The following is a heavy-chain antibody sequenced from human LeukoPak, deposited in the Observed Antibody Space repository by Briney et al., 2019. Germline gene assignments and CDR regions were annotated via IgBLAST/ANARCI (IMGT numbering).Heavy chain of an antibody. J-gene: IGHJ4*02. Sequence: PGGSLRLSCAVSGFSVSTKYMSWVRQAPGKGLEWVSVIYSGGTTYYADSVKGRFTISRDNSKNTLYLQMNSLRAEDTAVYCCAAGGVRVAVAGTYDYWGQGTLVTVSS. CDR1: GFSVSTKY. CDR2: IYSGGTT. CDR3: AAGGVRVAVAGTYDY. D-gene: IGHD6-19*01. V-gene: IGHV3-66*01.